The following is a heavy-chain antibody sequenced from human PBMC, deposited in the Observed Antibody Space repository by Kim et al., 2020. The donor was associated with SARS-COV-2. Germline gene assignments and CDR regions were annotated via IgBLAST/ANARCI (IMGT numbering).Heavy chain of an antibody. J-gene: IGHJ6*03. CDR3: ARAGFYYYMDV. V-gene: IGHV3-33*01. Sequence: KHYAESVKGRFTIARDKSKNTMYRQMNSLRAENTAVYYCARAGFYYYMDVWGKGTTVTVSS. CDR2: K.